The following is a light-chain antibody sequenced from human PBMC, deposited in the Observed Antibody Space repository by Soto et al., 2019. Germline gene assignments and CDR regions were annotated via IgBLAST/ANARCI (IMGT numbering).Light chain of an antibody. CDR1: QSISNW. CDR2: KAS. V-gene: IGKV1-5*03. J-gene: IGKJ1*01. CDR3: QQYNSYPWT. Sequence: DIPMTQSPSTLSASVGDRVTITCRASQSISNWLAWYQQKPGKAPKLLIYKASSLESGVPSRFSGSGSGTEFTLTISSLQPDEFATYYCQQYNSYPWTFGQGTKVEIK.